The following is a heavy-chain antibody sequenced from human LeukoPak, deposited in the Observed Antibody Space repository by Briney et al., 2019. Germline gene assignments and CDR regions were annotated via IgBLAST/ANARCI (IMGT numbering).Heavy chain of an antibody. CDR1: GFTVSSNY. D-gene: IGHD6-19*01. Sequence: GGSLRLSCAASGFTVSSNYMSWVRQAPGKWLEWVSVIYSGGSTYYADSVKGRFTISRDNSMNTLYLQMNSLRAEDTAVYYCARGGSSGWPFDYWGQGTLVTVSS. J-gene: IGHJ4*02. CDR2: IYSGGST. V-gene: IGHV3-53*01. CDR3: ARGGSSGWPFDY.